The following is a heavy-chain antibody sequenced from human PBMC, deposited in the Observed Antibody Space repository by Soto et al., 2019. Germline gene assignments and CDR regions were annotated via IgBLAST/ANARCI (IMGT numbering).Heavy chain of an antibody. D-gene: IGHD2-2*03. Sequence: ASVKVSCKASGYTFTSYGISWVRQAPGQGLEWMGWISAYNGNTNYAQKLQGRVTMTTDTSTSIAYMELRSLRSDDTAVYYCARDLDIVLVPAALYYYYGIDVWGQGTTVTVSS. CDR2: ISAYNGNT. J-gene: IGHJ6*02. V-gene: IGHV1-18*01. CDR1: GYTFTSYG. CDR3: ARDLDIVLVPAALYYYYGIDV.